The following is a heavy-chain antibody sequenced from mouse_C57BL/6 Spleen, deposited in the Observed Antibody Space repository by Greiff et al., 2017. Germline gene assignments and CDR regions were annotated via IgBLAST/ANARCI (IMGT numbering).Heavy chain of an antibody. J-gene: IGHJ4*01. D-gene: IGHD1-1*01. CDR2: IWRDGST. V-gene: IGHV2-6-1*01. Sequence: QVQLKQSGPGLVAPSQSLSITCTVSGFSLTSYGVHWVRQPPGKGLEWLVVIWRDGSTTYNYALTSRLSISKDNSKSQVFLQMNSLPTDDTAMDYCARHDYCGSSYAMDYWGQGTSVTVSS. CDR3: ARHDYCGSSYAMDY. CDR1: GFSLTSYG.